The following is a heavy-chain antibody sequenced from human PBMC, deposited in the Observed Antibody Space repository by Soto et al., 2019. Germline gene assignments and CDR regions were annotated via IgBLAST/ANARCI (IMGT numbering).Heavy chain of an antibody. CDR2: ISGSGGST. V-gene: IGHV3-23*01. CDR1: GFTFSSYA. Sequence: GGSLRLSCAASGFTFSSYAMSWVRQAPGKGLEWVSAISGSGGSTYYADSVKGRFTISRDNSKNTLYLQMNSLRAEDTAVYYCSSLGQQLVLSIDYWGQGTLVTVSS. J-gene: IGHJ4*02. CDR3: SSLGQQLVLSIDY. D-gene: IGHD6-13*01.